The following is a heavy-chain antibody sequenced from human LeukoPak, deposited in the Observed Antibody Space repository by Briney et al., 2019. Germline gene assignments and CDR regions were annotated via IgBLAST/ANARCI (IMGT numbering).Heavy chain of an antibody. CDR3: ARAIVVVTANDAFDI. CDR1: GYTFTGYY. J-gene: IGHJ3*02. Sequence: ASVKVSCMASGYTFTGYYMHWVRQAPGQGLEWMGWINPNSGGTNYAQKFQGRVTMTRDTSISTAYMELSRLRSDDTAVYYCARAIVVVTANDAFDIWGQGTMVTVSS. CDR2: INPNSGGT. D-gene: IGHD2-21*02. V-gene: IGHV1-2*02.